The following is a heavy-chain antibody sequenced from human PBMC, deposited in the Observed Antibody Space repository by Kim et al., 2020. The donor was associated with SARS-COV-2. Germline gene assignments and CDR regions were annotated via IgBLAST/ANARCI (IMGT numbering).Heavy chain of an antibody. CDR3: ARSQLWSREAYYYGMDV. CDR2: INPNSGGT. V-gene: IGHV1-2*04. Sequence: ASVKVSCKASGYTFTGYYMHWVRQAPGQGLEWMGWINPNSGGTNYAQKFQGWVTMTRDTSISTAYMELSRLRSDDTAVYYCARSQLWSREAYYYGMDVWGQGTTVTVSS. D-gene: IGHD5-18*01. J-gene: IGHJ6*02. CDR1: GYTFTGYY.